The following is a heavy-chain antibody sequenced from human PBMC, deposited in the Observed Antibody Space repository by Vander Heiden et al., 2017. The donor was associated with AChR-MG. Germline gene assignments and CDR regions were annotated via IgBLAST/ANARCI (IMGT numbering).Heavy chain of an antibody. CDR1: GFPFSSYA. J-gene: IGHJ4*02. CDR3: ARVQGSVGYFDY. D-gene: IGHD3-10*01. V-gene: IGHV3-30-3*01. Sequence: QVQLVESGGGGVQPGRSLRLPCEPSGFPFSSYAMHWVRQAPGKGLEWVAVISYDGSNKYYADSVKGRFTISRDNSKNTLYLQMNSLRAEDTAVYYCARVQGSVGYFDYWGQGTLVTVSS. CDR2: ISYDGSNK.